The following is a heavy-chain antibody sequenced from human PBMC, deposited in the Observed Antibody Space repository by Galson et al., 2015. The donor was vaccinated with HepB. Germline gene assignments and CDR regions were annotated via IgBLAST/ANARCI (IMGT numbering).Heavy chain of an antibody. J-gene: IGHJ3*02. CDR3: ARDIVVVPAAPQKDDAFDI. D-gene: IGHD2-2*01. CDR2: ISSSSSTI. CDR1: GFTFSSYS. V-gene: IGHV3-48*01. Sequence: SLRLSCAASGFTFSSYSMNWVRQAPGKGLEWVSYISSSSSTIYYADSVKGRFTISRDNAKNSLYLQMNSLRAEDTAVYYCARDIVVVPAAPQKDDAFDIWGQGTMVTVSS.